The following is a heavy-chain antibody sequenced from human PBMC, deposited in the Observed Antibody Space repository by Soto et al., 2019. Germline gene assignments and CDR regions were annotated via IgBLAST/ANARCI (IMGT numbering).Heavy chain of an antibody. CDR3: ARVGIQLWSPYNWFDP. CDR2: ISAYNGNT. D-gene: IGHD5-18*01. CDR1: GYTFTGYY. J-gene: IGHJ5*02. Sequence: ASVKVSCKASGYTFTGYYMHWVRQAPGQGLEWMGWISAYNGNTNYAQKLQGRVTMTTDTSTSTAYMELRSLRSDDTAAYYCARVGIQLWSPYNWFDPWGQGTLVTVSS. V-gene: IGHV1-18*04.